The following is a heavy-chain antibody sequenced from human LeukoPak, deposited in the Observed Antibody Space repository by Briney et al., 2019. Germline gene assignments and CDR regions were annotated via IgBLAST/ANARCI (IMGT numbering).Heavy chain of an antibody. J-gene: IGHJ4*02. CDR2: ISSSDSTI. Sequence: GGSLRLSCAASGFTFSIYSMNWVRQAPGKGLEWVSYISSSDSTIYYADSVKGRFTISRDNAKNSLYLQMNSLRAEDTAVYYCARGGIVGAYDYWGQGTLVTVSS. CDR3: ARGGIVGAYDY. D-gene: IGHD1-26*01. V-gene: IGHV3-48*01. CDR1: GFTFSIYS.